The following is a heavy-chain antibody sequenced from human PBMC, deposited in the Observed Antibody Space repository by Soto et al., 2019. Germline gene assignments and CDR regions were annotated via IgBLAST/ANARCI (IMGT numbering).Heavy chain of an antibody. CDR3: TRGRPGPQHYFDN. Sequence: EVQLVESGGGLVQPGGSLRLSCAASGFTFSRDWMHWVRQAPWKGLVWVSRINTDGSDTSYADSVKGRFTISRDNAKNTIYLPMSSLRAEATAVYYWTRGRPGPQHYFDNWGQGNILTLSS. J-gene: IGHJ4*02. CDR1: GFTFSRDW. V-gene: IGHV3-74*01. CDR2: INTDGSDT. D-gene: IGHD6-6*01.